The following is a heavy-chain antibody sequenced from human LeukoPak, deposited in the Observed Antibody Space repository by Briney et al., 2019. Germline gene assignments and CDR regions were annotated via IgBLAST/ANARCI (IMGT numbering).Heavy chain of an antibody. CDR3: ARAGAAAAGMGY. V-gene: IGHV1-69*04. Sequence: SVKVSCKASGDTFSSYAISWVRQAPGQGLEWMGRIVPVLGIANYAQKFQGRVTITADKSTSTAYMELSSLRSEDTAVYYCARAGAAAAGMGYWGQGTLVTVSS. J-gene: IGHJ4*02. CDR1: GDTFSSYA. CDR2: IVPVLGIA. D-gene: IGHD6-13*01.